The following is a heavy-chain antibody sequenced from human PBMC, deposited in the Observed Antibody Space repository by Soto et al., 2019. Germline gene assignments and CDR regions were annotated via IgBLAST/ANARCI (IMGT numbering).Heavy chain of an antibody. D-gene: IGHD2-2*01. J-gene: IGHJ5*02. CDR1: GGSISSGGYS. CDR2: IYYSGST. CDR3: AREVDCSSTSCANWFDP. Sequence: PSETLSLTCSVSGGSISSGGYSWSWIRQPPGKGLEWVGYIYYSGSTYYNPSLKSRVTISVDTSKNQFSLKLSSVTAADTAVYYCAREVDCSSTSCANWFDPWGQGTLVTVSS. V-gene: IGHV4-30-2*01.